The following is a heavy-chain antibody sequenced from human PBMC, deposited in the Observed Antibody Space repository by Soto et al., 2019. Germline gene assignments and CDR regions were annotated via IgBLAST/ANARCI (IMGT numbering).Heavy chain of an antibody. CDR1: GFTFSSYE. V-gene: IGHV3-48*03. J-gene: IGHJ4*02. CDR2: ISSSGSTI. Sequence: GGSLRLSCAASGFTFSSYEMNWVRQAPGKGLEWVSYISSSGSTIYYADSVKGRFTISRDNAKNSLYLQMNSLRAEDTAVYYCASGREGGIDYWGQGTLVTVSS. CDR3: ASGREGGIDY. D-gene: IGHD3-16*01.